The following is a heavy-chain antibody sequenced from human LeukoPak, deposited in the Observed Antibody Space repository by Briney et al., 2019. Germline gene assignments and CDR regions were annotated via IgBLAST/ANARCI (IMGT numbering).Heavy chain of an antibody. V-gene: IGHV4-34*01. CDR3: AREYSSSFDY. CDR1: GGSFSGYY. J-gene: IGHJ4*02. CDR2: INHSGST. Sequence: SGTLSLTCAVYGGSFSGYYWSWIRQPPGKGLEWIGEINHSGSTNYNPSLKSRVTISVDTSKNQFSLKLSSVTAADTAVYYCAREYSSSFDYWGQGTLVTVSS. D-gene: IGHD6-6*01.